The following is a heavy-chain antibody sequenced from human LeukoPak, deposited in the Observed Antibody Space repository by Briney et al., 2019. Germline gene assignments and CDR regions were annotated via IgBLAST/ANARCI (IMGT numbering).Heavy chain of an antibody. V-gene: IGHV4-59*08. CDR1: GGSIGTYY. Sequence: SETLSLTCTVSGGSIGTYYWSWIRQSPGKGLEWIGYIYVTGTRYNPYLQSRVTISVDRSRNQFFLKMSSVTAADTAVYYCARHIGGGIEDMDVWGKGTKVIVPS. D-gene: IGHD3-16*02. CDR3: ARHIGGGIEDMDV. J-gene: IGHJ6*03. CDR2: IYVTGT.